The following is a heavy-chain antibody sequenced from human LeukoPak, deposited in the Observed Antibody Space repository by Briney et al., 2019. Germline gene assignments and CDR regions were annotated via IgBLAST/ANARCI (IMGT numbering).Heavy chain of an antibody. D-gene: IGHD2-15*01. CDR2: ISSSSSYI. V-gene: IGHV3-21*01. CDR1: GFSFSSYT. J-gene: IGHJ2*01. CDR3: ARDGRRRDYCDSGSCYWYFDL. Sequence: GGSLRLSCAASGFSFSSYTMNWVRQAPGKGLEWVSSISSSSSYIYYADSLKGRFTIFRDNAKNSLYLQMNSLRAEDTAVYYCARDGRRRDYCDSGSCYWYFDLWGRGTLVTVSS.